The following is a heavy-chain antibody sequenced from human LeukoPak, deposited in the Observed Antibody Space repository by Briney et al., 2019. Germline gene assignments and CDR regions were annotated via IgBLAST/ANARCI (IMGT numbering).Heavy chain of an antibody. V-gene: IGHV4-39*07. CDR2: IYYSGST. D-gene: IGHD5-18*01. J-gene: IGHJ4*02. CDR1: GGSISSSSYY. CDR3: ARGAMVTYYFDY. Sequence: SETLSLTCTVSGGSISSSSYYWGWIRQPPGKGLEWIGSIYYSGSTYYNPSLKSRVTISVDTSKNQFSLKLSSVTAADTAVYYCARGAMVTYYFDYWGQGTLVTVSS.